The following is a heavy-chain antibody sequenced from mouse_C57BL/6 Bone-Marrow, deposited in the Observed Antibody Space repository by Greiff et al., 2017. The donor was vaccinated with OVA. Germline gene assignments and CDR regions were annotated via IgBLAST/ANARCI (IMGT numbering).Heavy chain of an antibody. D-gene: IGHD1-1*02. CDR3: ASPLWSGDY. CDR2: INPYNGGT. Sequence: VQLKESGPVLVKPGASVKMSCKASGYTFTDYYMNWVKQSHGKSLEWIGVINPYNGGTSYNQKFKGKATLTVDKSSSTAYMELNSLTSEDSAVYYWASPLWSGDYWGQGTTLTVSS. J-gene: IGHJ2*01. CDR1: GYTFTDYY. V-gene: IGHV1-19*01.